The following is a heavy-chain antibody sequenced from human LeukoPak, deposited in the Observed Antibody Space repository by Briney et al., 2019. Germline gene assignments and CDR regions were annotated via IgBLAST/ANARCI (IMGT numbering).Heavy chain of an antibody. D-gene: IGHD6-13*01. J-gene: IGHJ6*02. CDR1: GFTFSSYA. CDR2: ISGSGGST. CDR3: AKDVAAAGPQDYYYYYGMDV. V-gene: IGHV3-23*01. Sequence: GGSLRLSCAASGFTFSSYAMGWVRQAPGKGLEWVSAISGSGGSTYYADSVKGRFTISRDNSKNTLYLQMNSLRAEDTAVYYCAKDVAAAGPQDYYYYYGMDVWGQGTTVTVSS.